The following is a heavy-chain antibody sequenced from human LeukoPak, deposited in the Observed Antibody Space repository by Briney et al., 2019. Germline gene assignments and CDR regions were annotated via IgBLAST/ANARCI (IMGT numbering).Heavy chain of an antibody. V-gene: IGHV3-21*04. Sequence: GGSLRLSCAASGFTFSSYSMNWVRQAPGKGLEWVSSISSSSSYIYYADSVKGRFTISRDNAKNSLYLQMNSLRSDDTAVYYCARDNWNPGWYFDYWGQGALVTVSS. D-gene: IGHD1-20*01. CDR3: ARDNWNPGWYFDY. J-gene: IGHJ4*02. CDR2: ISSSSSYI. CDR1: GFTFSSYS.